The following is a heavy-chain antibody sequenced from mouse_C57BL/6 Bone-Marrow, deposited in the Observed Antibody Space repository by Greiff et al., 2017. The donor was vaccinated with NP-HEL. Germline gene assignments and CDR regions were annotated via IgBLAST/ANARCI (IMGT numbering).Heavy chain of an antibody. Sequence: QVQLQQSGAELVRPGASVTLSCKASGYTFTDYEMHWVKQTPVHGLEWIGAIDPETGGTAYNQKFKGKAILTADKSSSTAYMELRSLTSEDSAVYYCTGYGSSYVYWYVDVWGTGTTVTVSS. D-gene: IGHD1-1*01. J-gene: IGHJ1*03. CDR2: IDPETGGT. V-gene: IGHV1-15*01. CDR1: GYTFTDYE. CDR3: TGYGSSYVYWYVDV.